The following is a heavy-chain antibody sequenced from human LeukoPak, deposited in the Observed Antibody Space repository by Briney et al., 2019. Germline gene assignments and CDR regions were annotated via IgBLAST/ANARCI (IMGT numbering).Heavy chain of an antibody. D-gene: IGHD5-12*01. J-gene: IGHJ6*02. CDR1: GFTVSSNY. Sequence: GGSLRLSCAASGFTVSSNYMSWVRQAPGKGLEWVSVIYSGGSTYYADSVKGRFTISRDNSKNTLYLQMNSLRAEDTAVYYCARDRGYSGYDYYYCYGMDVWGQGTTVTVSS. V-gene: IGHV3-66*01. CDR2: IYSGGST. CDR3: ARDRGYSGYDYYYCYGMDV.